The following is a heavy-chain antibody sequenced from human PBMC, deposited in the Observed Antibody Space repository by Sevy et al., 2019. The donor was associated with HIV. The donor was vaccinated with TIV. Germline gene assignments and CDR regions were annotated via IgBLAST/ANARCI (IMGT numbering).Heavy chain of an antibody. V-gene: IGHV3-30-3*01. CDR3: ARARARGYSYGYAPKYYYYGMDV. D-gene: IGHD5-18*01. J-gene: IGHJ6*02. Sequence: GSLRLSCAASGFTFSSYAMHWVRQAPGKGLEWVAVISYDGSNKYYADSVKGRFTISRDNSKNTLYLQMNSLRAEDTAVYYCARARARGYSYGYAPKYYYYGMDVWGQGTTVTVSS. CDR2: ISYDGSNK. CDR1: GFTFSSYA.